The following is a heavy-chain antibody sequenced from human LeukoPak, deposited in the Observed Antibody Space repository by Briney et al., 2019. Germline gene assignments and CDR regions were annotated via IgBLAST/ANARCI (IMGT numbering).Heavy chain of an antibody. D-gene: IGHD6-13*01. CDR3: ARDSTSSSWYTNYYYGMDV. J-gene: IGHJ6*02. Sequence: PGGSLRLSCATSGFTFSTSAMHWVRQASGKGLEWLGRIRGKTNSYATAYAASVEGRFTISRDDSKNTAYLQMNSLRAEDTAVYYCARDSTSSSWYTNYYYGMDVWGQGTTVTVSS. CDR1: GFTFSTSA. V-gene: IGHV3-73*01. CDR2: IRGKTNSYAT.